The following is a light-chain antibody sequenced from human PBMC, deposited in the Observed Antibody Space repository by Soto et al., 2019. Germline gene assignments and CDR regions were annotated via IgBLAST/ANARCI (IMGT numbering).Light chain of an antibody. CDR3: QQYGRSPLT. Sequence: EIVLTQSPGTLSLSPGERATLSCRASQSVSSSYLAWYQQKPGQAPRLLIYGASSRATGIPHRFSGSGSGTDFTLTISRLESEDFAVYYCQQYGRSPLTFGPGTKVDIE. J-gene: IGKJ3*01. CDR2: GAS. CDR1: QSVSSSY. V-gene: IGKV3-20*01.